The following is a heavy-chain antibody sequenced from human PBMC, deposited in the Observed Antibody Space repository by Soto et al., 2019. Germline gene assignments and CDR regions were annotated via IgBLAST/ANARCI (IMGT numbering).Heavy chain of an antibody. CDR3: ARASGGTCFDY. CDR1: GFTFSSYS. D-gene: IGHD3-16*01. V-gene: IGHV3-48*01. Sequence: GGSLRLSCAASGFTFSSYSMNWVRQAPGKGLEWVSYISSSSTIYYADSVKGRFTISRDNAKNSLYLQMNSLRAEDTAVYYCARASGGTCFDYWGQGTLVTVSS. CDR2: ISSSSTI. J-gene: IGHJ4*02.